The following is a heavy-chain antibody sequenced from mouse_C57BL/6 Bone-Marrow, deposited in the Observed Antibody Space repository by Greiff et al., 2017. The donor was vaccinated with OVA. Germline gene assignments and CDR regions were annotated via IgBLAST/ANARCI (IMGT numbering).Heavy chain of an antibody. V-gene: IGHV1-42*01. CDR3: ARGGTSPFAY. CDR2: INPSTGGT. Sequence: VQLQQSGPELVKPGASVKISCKASGYSFTGYYMNWVKQSPEKSLEWIGEINPSTGGTTYNQKLKAKATLTVDKSSSTAYMQLKSRTSEYSAVYYCARGGTSPFAYWGQGTLVTVSA. CDR1: GYSFTGYY. D-gene: IGHD4-1*01. J-gene: IGHJ3*01.